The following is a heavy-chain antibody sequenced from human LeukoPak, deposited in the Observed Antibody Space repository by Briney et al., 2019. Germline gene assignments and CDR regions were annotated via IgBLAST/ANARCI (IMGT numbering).Heavy chain of an antibody. CDR1: GYTFTGYY. CDR3: ARDRDTSGYYYMDV. J-gene: IGHJ6*03. Sequence: ASVKVSCKAYGYTFTGYYIHWVRQAPGQGLEWMGRIDPNSGGTNFAQKFQGRVTMTRDTSITTAYMELSSLRSDDTGIYYCARDRDTSGYYYMDVWGKGTTVTVS. CDR2: IDPNSGGT. V-gene: IGHV1-2*05.